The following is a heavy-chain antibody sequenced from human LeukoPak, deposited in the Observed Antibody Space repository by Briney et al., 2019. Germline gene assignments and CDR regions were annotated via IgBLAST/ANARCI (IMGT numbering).Heavy chain of an antibody. CDR2: ISHSGST. V-gene: IGHV4-34*01. CDR1: GGSFSGYY. J-gene: IGHJ3*02. Sequence: PSETLSLTCAVYGGSFSGYYWSWIRQPPGKGLEWIGEISHSGSTKYNPSLKSRVTISVDTSKNQFSLKLRSVTAADAAVYYCARLGDAFDIWGQGTMVTVSS. CDR3: ARLGDAFDI.